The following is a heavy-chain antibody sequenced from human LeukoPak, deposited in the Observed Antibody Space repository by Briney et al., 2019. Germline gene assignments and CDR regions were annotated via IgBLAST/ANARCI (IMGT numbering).Heavy chain of an antibody. Sequence: GGSPRLSCAASGFTFSSYAMSWVRQAPGKGLEWVSAISGSGGSTYYADSVKGRFTISRDNSKNTLYLQMNSLRAEDTAVYYCAKARSNGDAFDYWGQGTLVTVSS. CDR3: AKARSNGDAFDY. V-gene: IGHV3-23*01. D-gene: IGHD4-17*01. J-gene: IGHJ4*02. CDR2: ISGSGGST. CDR1: GFTFSSYA.